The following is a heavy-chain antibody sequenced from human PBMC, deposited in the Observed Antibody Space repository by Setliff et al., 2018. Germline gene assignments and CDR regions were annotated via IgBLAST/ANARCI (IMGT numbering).Heavy chain of an antibody. CDR1: GYTFTNFG. Sequence: ASVKISCKASGYTFTNFGVSWVRQAPGQGLEWVGWISPYSGNTYYAPKFQGTAIMTTDTATTTAYLELRSLRSDDTAVYFCSRLVRFCTRTVCQRLSGDDYWGQGTLVTSPQ. D-gene: IGHD3-10*01. J-gene: IGHJ4*02. CDR2: ISPYSGNT. CDR3: SRLVRFCTRTVCQRLSGDDY. V-gene: IGHV1-18*01.